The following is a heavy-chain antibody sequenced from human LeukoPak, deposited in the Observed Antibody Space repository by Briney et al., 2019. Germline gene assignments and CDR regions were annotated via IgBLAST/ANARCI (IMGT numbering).Heavy chain of an antibody. CDR2: ISGSGGST. CDR3: AKAHTGSYLTYFAY. J-gene: IGHJ4*02. D-gene: IGHD1-26*01. V-gene: IGHV3-23*01. Sequence: GGSLRLSCAASGFTFSSYTMNWVRQAPGKGLEWVSAISGSGGSTYSADSVKGRFTISRDNSKNTLYLQMDSLRAEDTAVYYCAKAHTGSYLTYFAYWGQGTLVTVSS. CDR1: GFTFSSYT.